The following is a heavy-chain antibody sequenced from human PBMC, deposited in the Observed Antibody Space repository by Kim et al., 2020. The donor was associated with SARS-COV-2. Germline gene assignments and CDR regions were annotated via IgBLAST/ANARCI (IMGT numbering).Heavy chain of an antibody. CDR1: GGSISSGDYY. D-gene: IGHD2-8*01. CDR3: ARHRGGRYPFGVIAAFDI. J-gene: IGHJ3*02. Sequence: SETLSLTCTVSGGSISSGDYYWSWIRQPPGKGLEWSGYIYYSGSTYYNPSIKSRVTISLDTSKNQFSLKLSSVTAADTAVYYWARHRGGRYPFGVIAAFDIWGQGTMVTVSS. V-gene: IGHV4-30-4*01. CDR2: IYYSGST.